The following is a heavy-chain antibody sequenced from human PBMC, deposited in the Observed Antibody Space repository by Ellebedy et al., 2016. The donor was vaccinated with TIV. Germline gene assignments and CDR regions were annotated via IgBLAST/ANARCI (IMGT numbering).Heavy chain of an antibody. V-gene: IGHV1-46*01. CDR1: GYTFTSYY. CDR2: INPSGGST. J-gene: IGHJ2*01. CDR3: SRGGSGTDWYFDL. Sequence: ASVKVSCKASGYTFTSYYMHWVRQAPGQGLEWMGIINPSGGSTSNAQKIQGRVTMTRDTSTSTVYMELTSLRSEDTAVYYCSRGGSGTDWYFDLWGRGTLVTVSS. D-gene: IGHD6-13*01.